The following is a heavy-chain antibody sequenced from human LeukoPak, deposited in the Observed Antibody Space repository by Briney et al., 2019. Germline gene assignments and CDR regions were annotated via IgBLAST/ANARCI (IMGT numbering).Heavy chain of an antibody. J-gene: IGHJ6*03. CDR3: ARVPRSYYYYYMDV. CDR2: IYYSGSS. V-gene: IGHV4-61*08. Sequence: SETLSLTCTVSGGSISSGGYYWSWIRQHPGKGLEWIGYIYYSGSSNYNPSLKSRVTMSADTSKNQFSLKLSSVTAADTAVYYCARVPRSYYYYYMDVWGKGTTVTVSS. CDR1: GGSISSGGYY.